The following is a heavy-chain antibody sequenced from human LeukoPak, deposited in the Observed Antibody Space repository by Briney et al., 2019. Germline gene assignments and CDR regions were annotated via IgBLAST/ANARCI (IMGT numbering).Heavy chain of an antibody. CDR1: GGSISSSSYY. Sequence: SETLSLTCTVSGGSISSSSYYWGWLRQPPGKGLEWIGSIYCSGSTNYNPSLKSRVTISVGTSKNLFSLKLSSVTAADTAVYYCARANYYDSSGYSRGAFDIWGQGTMVTVSS. J-gene: IGHJ3*02. CDR3: ARANYYDSSGYSRGAFDI. V-gene: IGHV4-39*07. CDR2: IYCSGST. D-gene: IGHD3-22*01.